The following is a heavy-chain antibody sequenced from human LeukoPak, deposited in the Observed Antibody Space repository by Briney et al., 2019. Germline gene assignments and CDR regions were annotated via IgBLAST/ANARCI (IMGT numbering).Heavy chain of an antibody. J-gene: IGHJ4*02. V-gene: IGHV1-18*01. CDR1: GYTFTMNG. CDR2: NSPYDGKS. D-gene: IGHD6-25*01. CDR3: AKGAATDRLIPPID. Sequence: TSVNVSFKASGYTFTMNGITWVRQAPGQGLEWVGWNSPYDGKSNYAQKLQDRVTMTTDISTSTAYLELRSLKSDDTAVYYCAKGAATDRLIPPIDWGQGTLVTVSS.